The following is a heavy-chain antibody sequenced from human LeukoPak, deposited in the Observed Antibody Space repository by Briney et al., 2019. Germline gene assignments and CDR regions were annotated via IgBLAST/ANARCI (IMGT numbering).Heavy chain of an antibody. V-gene: IGHV3-23*01. CDR2: ISGSGGST. D-gene: IGHD3-9*01. CDR1: GFTFSSYA. J-gene: IGHJ3*02. CDR3: AKGSRPTIFSPDYAFDI. Sequence: PGGSLRLSCAASGFTFSSYAMSWVRQAPGKGLEWVSAISGSGGSTYYADSVKGRFTISRDNSKNTLYLQMNSLRAEDTAVYYCAKGSRPTIFSPDYAFDIWGQGTVVTVSS.